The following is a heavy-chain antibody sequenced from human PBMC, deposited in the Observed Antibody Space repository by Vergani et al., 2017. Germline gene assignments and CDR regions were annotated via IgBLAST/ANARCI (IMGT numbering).Heavy chain of an antibody. CDR3: ASGGHGSENGGALQL. CDR1: GYIFSNFW. D-gene: IGHD3-10*01. CDR2: IYPGDSEV. Sequence: EKPLVQSGSETKKPGESLKISCQAFGYIFSNFWIGWVRKRPGRGLEWMGIIYPGDSEVKSNPTFRGQVIFSVDTSVNTAYLQWRSLQASDTATYFCASGGHGSENGGALQLWGQGTNITVSS. J-gene: IGHJ3*01. V-gene: IGHV5-51*01.